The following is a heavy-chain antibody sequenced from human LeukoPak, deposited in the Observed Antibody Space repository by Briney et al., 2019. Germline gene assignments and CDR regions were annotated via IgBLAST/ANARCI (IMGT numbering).Heavy chain of an antibody. CDR3: AKDGLYRSGIFDY. CDR1: GFTFSSYA. D-gene: IGHD6-19*01. CDR2: ISGSGGST. Sequence: AGSLTLSCAASGFTFSSYAMSWVRQAPGKGLEWVSAISGSGGSTYYADSVKGRFTISRDNSKNPLYLQRNSLRAEDTAVYYCAKDGLYRSGIFDYWGQGTLVTVSS. V-gene: IGHV3-23*01. J-gene: IGHJ4*02.